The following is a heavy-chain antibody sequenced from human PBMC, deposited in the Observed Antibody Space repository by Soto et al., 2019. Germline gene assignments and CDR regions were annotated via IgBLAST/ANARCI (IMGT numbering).Heavy chain of an antibody. CDR3: ARGGSTLYSSSWYYFDY. J-gene: IGHJ4*02. Sequence: SETLSLTCAVYGGSFSGYYWSWIRQPPGKGLEWIGEINHSGSTNYNPSLKSRVTISVDTSKNQFSLKLSSVTAADTAVYYCARGGSTLYSSSWYYFDYWGQGTLVTVSS. D-gene: IGHD6-13*01. V-gene: IGHV4-34*01. CDR2: INHSGST. CDR1: GGSFSGYY.